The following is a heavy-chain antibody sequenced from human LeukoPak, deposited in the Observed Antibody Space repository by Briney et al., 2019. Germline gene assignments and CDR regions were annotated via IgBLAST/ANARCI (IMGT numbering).Heavy chain of an antibody. CDR3: ARALPHGVPMYDYYYYYGMDV. V-gene: IGHV4-4*07. CDR1: GGSISSYY. J-gene: IGHJ6*02. Sequence: SETLSLTCTVSGGSISSYYWSWIRQPAGKGLEWIGRIYTSGSTNYNPSLKSRVTMSVDTSKNQFSLKLSSVTAADTAVYYCARALPHGVPMYDYYYYYGMDVWGQGTTVTVSS. D-gene: IGHD3-10*02. CDR2: IYTSGST.